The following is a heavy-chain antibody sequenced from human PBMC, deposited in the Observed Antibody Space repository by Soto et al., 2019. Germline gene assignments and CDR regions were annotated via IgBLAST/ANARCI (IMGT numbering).Heavy chain of an antibody. J-gene: IGHJ4*02. CDR2: INPSGGST. CDR1: GYTFTSYY. CDR3: AAVQGGGATFHF. V-gene: IGHV1-46*01. D-gene: IGHD1-26*01. Sequence: ASVKVSCKASGYTFTSYYMHWVRQAPGQGLEWMGIINPSGGSTDYAQKFQGRVTMTRDTSTSTVYMELSSLRSEDTAVYYCAAVQGGGATFHFWGPGTLVTVSS.